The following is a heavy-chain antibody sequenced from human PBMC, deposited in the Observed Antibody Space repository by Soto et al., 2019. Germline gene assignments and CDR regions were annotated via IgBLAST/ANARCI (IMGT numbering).Heavy chain of an antibody. J-gene: IGHJ6*02. CDR1: GGSISSGDYY. V-gene: IGHV4-30-4*01. Sequence: QVQLQESGPGLVKPSQTLYLTCTVSGGSISSGDYYWSWIRQPPGKGLEWIGYIYYSGSTYYNPSLKSRVTISVDTSKNQFSLKLSSVTAADTAVYYCARDLGYYGSGSYSYYYYYGMDVWGQGTTVTVSS. CDR2: IYYSGST. D-gene: IGHD3-10*01. CDR3: ARDLGYYGSGSYSYYYYYGMDV.